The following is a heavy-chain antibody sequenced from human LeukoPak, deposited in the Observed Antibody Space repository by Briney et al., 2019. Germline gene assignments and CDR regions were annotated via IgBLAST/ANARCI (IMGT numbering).Heavy chain of an antibody. CDR1: GGSFSGYY. J-gene: IGHJ6*03. V-gene: IGHV4-34*01. CDR3: ARGLEQPKKRYMDV. CDR2: INHSGST. Sequence: PSETLSLTCAVYGGSFSGYYWSWIRQPPGKGLEWIGEINHSGSTNYNPSLKSRVTISVDTSKNQFSLKLSSVTAADTAVYYCARGLEQPKKRYMDVWGKGTTVTVPS.